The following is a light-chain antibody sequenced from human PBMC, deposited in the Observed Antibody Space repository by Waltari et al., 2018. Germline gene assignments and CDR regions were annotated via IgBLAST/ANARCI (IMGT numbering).Light chain of an antibody. CDR2: NRG. V-gene: IGLV1-44*01. Sequence: QSVLTQSPSASGTPGQRVTISCSGSSSNLGSNTVNWYQQLPGTAPKLIIYNRGQRPPGVPDRFSGSQSGTSASLAISGLQSEDEADYYCESWDDSLNGPVFGRGTKLTVL. CDR3: ESWDDSLNGPV. CDR1: SSNLGSNT. J-gene: IGLJ3*02.